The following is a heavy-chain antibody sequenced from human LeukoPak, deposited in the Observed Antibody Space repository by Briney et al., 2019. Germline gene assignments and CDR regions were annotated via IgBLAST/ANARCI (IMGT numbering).Heavy chain of an antibody. V-gene: IGHV3-74*01. CDR2: IYSDGSST. Sequence: GGSLRLSCTASGFTFSSYWMHWVRQAPGKGLVWVSRIYSDGSSTSYADSVKGRFTISRDNAKNTLYLQMNSLRSEDTAVYYCARTYGSGRYPGDWFDPWGQGTPVTVSS. D-gene: IGHD6-19*01. CDR3: ARTYGSGRYPGDWFDP. CDR1: GFTFSSYW. J-gene: IGHJ5*02.